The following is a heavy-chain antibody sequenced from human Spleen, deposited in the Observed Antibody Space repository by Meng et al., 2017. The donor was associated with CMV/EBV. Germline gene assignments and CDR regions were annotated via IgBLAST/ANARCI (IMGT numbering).Heavy chain of an antibody. CDR2: ISFDGTKK. J-gene: IGHJ4*02. V-gene: IGHV3-30*03. Sequence: GESLKISCAASGFTFSSYAMSWVRQAPGKGLEWVAIISFDGTKKFSSDSVQGRFTISRDNSKNTVYLQMNSLGPEDTAVYYCARTYDTASYYDYYFDYWGQGTLVTVSS. CDR3: ARTYDTASYYDYYFDY. CDR1: GFTFSSYA. D-gene: IGHD3-10*01.